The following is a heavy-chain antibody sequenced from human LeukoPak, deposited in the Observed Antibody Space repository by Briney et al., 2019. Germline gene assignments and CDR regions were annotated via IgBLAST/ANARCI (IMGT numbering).Heavy chain of an antibody. Sequence: SETLSLTCTVSGGSISSHYWSWIRQSPGKGLEWIGEINHSGSTNYNPSLKSRVTISIDTSKNQFSLKLSSVTAADTAVYYCAVRGYCSSTSCYDYYYYYYMDVWGKGTTVTISS. CDR2: INHSGST. D-gene: IGHD2-2*01. J-gene: IGHJ6*03. V-gene: IGHV4-34*01. CDR1: GGSISSHY. CDR3: AVRGYCSSTSCYDYYYYYYMDV.